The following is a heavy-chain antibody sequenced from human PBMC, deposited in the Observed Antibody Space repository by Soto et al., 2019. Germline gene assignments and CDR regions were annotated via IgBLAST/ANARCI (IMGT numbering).Heavy chain of an antibody. V-gene: IGHV3-11*01. Sequence: QVPLVDSGGGLVKPGGSLRLSCAASGFTFSDYYMSWIRQAPGKGLEWVSYISSSGSTIYYADSVKGRFTISRDNAKNSLYLQMNSLRAEDTAVYSCARAALNGYYFDYWGQGTLVTVSA. J-gene: IGHJ4*02. CDR1: GFTFSDYY. CDR2: ISSSGSTI. D-gene: IGHD2-8*01. CDR3: ARAALNGYYFDY.